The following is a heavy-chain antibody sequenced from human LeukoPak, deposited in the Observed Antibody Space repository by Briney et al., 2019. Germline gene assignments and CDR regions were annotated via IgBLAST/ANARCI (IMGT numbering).Heavy chain of an antibody. J-gene: IGHJ4*02. CDR2: IRSKTYGGTT. Sequence: PGGSLRLSCTASGFTFGDYAMSWFRQTPGKGLQWVGFIRSKTYGGTTEYAASVKGRFTISRDDSKSIAYLEMNSLKTQDTAVYYCTREGDSREFDYWGQGTLVTVSS. CDR3: TREGDSREFDY. V-gene: IGHV3-49*03. D-gene: IGHD3-22*01. CDR1: GFTFGDYA.